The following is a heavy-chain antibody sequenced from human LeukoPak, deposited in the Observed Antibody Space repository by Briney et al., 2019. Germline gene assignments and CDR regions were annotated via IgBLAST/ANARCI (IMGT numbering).Heavy chain of an antibody. CDR1: GFTFSSYT. V-gene: IGHV3-48*01. J-gene: IGHJ5*02. CDR3: AKWRLGGGDCLYH. CDR2: ISSGNSNI. Sequence: GGSLRLSCAASGFTFSSYTMNWVRQAPGKGLEWVSYISSGNSNIYYADSVKGRFTISRDNAKNTLYLQMNSLRAKDTAVYYCAKWRLGGGDCLYHWGQGTLVTVSS. D-gene: IGHD2-21*02.